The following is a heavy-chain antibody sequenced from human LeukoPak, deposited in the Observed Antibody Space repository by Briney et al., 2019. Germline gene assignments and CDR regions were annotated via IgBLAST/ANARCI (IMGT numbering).Heavy chain of an antibody. CDR2: ISYDGSNK. D-gene: IGHD4-17*01. V-gene: IGHV3-30*18. Sequence: GGSLRLSCAASGFTFSSYGMHWVRQAPGKGLEWVAVISYDGSNKYYADSVKGRFTISRDNSKNTLYLQMNSLRAEDTAVYYCAKDLESTVTTGGFDYWGQGTLVTVSS. J-gene: IGHJ4*02. CDR1: GFTFSSYG. CDR3: AKDLESTVTTGGFDY.